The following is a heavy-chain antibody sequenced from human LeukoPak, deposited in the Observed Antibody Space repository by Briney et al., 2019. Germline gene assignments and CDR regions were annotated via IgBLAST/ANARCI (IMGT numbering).Heavy chain of an antibody. CDR2: TYYRSKWYN. V-gene: IGHV6-1*01. Sequence: SQTLSLTCAISGDSVSSNSAAWNWIRQSPSRGLEWLGRTYYRSKWYNDYAVSVKSRITINPDTSKNQFSLQLNSVTPEDTAVYYCARDLDYGGNSGAVGTFDIWGQGTMVTVSS. CDR3: ARDLDYGGNSGAVGTFDI. CDR1: GDSVSSNSAA. J-gene: IGHJ3*02. D-gene: IGHD4-23*01.